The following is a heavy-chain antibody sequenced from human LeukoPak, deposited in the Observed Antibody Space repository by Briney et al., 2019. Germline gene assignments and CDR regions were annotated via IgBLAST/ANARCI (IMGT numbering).Heavy chain of an antibody. CDR1: GYSISSGYY. V-gene: IGHV4-38-2*02. J-gene: IGHJ6*04. D-gene: IGHD3-10*01. CDR2: IYHSGST. CDR3: ARDRVTMVRGVSYYYGMDV. Sequence: SVTLSLTCAVSGYSISSGYYWGWIRQPPGKGLEWIGSIYHSGSTYYNPSLKSRVTISVDTSKNQFSLKLSSVTAADTAVYYCARDRVTMVRGVSYYYGMDVWGKGTTVTVSS.